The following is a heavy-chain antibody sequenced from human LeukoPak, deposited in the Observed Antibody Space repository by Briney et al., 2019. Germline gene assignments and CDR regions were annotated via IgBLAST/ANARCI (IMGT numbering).Heavy chain of an antibody. CDR2: INHSGST. V-gene: IGHV4-34*01. J-gene: IGHJ6*02. CDR3: ARQNSYYYYGMDV. CDR1: GGSFSGYY. Sequence: SETLSLTCAVYGGSFSGYYWSWIRQPPGKGLEWIGEINHSGSTNYNPSLKSRVTISVDTSKNQFSLKLSSVTAADTAVYYCARQNSYYYYGMDVWGQGTTVTVSS.